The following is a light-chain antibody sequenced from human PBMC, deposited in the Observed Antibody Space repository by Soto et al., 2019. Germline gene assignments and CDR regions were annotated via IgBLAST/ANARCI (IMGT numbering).Light chain of an antibody. V-gene: IGKV1-27*01. CDR1: QGIYNY. Sequence: DIQMTQSPSSLSASVGDRVTITCRASQGIYNYLAWYQQKPGKVPKLLIYATSTLQSGVPSRFSGSGSGTDFTLTISSLQPEDVATYYCQKYSNTPLTFGGGTKVEIK. CDR2: ATS. J-gene: IGKJ4*01. CDR3: QKYSNTPLT.